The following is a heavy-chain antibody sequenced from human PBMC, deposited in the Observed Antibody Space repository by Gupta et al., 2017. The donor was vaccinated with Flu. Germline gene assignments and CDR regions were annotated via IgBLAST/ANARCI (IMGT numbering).Heavy chain of an antibody. J-gene: IGHJ6*02. CDR1: GGSISGSY. CDR3: VRSAPVLRVINYYYYGLDV. Sequence: QVQLQESGPGLVKPSETLSLTCTVSGGSISGSYWTWIRQPPGKGLEWIGYTYYSGNTNYNPSLKSRVTISVDTSKNQFSLKVSSVTAADTAVYYCVRSAPVLRVINYYYYGLDVWGQGTTVTVSS. D-gene: IGHD3-10*01. CDR2: TYYSGNT. V-gene: IGHV4-59*08.